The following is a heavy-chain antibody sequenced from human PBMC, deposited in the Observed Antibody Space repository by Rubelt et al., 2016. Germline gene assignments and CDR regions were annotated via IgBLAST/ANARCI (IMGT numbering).Heavy chain of an antibody. CDR1: GGSISTYY. J-gene: IGHJ4*02. D-gene: IGHD4-23*01. CDR3: ARGNSAEY. V-gene: IGHV4-59*01. Sequence: QVQLQESGPGMVKPSATLSLTCSVSGGSISTYYWSWIRQPPGKGLEWIGSIYYSGSTNYNPSLKSRVTMSVDTSKNQFSLKGTSVTAADTAVYYCARGNSAEYWGQGTLVTVSS. CDR2: IYYSGST.